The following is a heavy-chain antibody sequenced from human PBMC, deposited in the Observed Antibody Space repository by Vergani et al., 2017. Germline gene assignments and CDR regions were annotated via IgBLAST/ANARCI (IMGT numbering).Heavy chain of an antibody. D-gene: IGHD6-13*01. CDR3: ARAAYSSSWYYYYYYMDV. Sequence: QVQLQESGPGLVKPSETLSLTCTVSGGSISSYYWSWIRQPPGKGLEWIGDIYYRGRSNYNPHLKSRVTISVDTSKNQFYLKLSSVTAADTAVYYCARAAYSSSWYYYYYYMDVWGKGTTVTVSS. CDR1: GGSISSYY. CDR2: IYYRGRS. V-gene: IGHV4-59*01. J-gene: IGHJ6*03.